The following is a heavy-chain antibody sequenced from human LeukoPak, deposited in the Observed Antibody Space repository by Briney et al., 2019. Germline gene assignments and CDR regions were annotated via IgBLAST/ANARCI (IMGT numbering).Heavy chain of an antibody. D-gene: IGHD4-17*01. V-gene: IGHV3-49*03. Sequence: GGSLRLSCAASGFTFSSYAMSWFRQAPGKGLEWVGFIRSKAYGGTTEYAASVKGRFTISRDDSKSIAYLQMNSLKTEDTAVYYCTTYGDTFDYWGQGTLVTVSS. CDR1: GFTFSSYA. CDR2: IRSKAYGGTT. J-gene: IGHJ4*02. CDR3: TTYGDTFDY.